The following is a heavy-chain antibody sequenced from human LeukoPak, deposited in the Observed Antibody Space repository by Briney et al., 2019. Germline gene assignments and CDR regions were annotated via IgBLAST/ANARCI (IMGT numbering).Heavy chain of an antibody. CDR3: ARTGFWSGKGLFDY. V-gene: IGHV4-39*07. Sequence: SETLSLTCTVSGGSISSSSYYWGWIRQPPGKGLEWIGSIYYSGSTNYNPSLKSRVTISVDTSKNQFSLKLSSVTAADTAVYYCARTGFWSGKGLFDYWGQGTLVTVSS. D-gene: IGHD3-3*01. CDR1: GGSISSSSYY. J-gene: IGHJ4*02. CDR2: IYYSGST.